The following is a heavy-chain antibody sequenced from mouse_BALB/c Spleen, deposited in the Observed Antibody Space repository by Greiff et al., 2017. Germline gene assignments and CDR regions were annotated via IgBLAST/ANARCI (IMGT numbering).Heavy chain of an antibody. V-gene: IGHV5-17*02. Sequence: EVHLVESGGGLVQPGGSRKLSCAASGFTFSSFGMHWVRQAPEKGLEWVAYISSGSSTIYYADTVKGRFTISRDNPKNTLFLQMTSLRSEDTAMYYCARDGYDGWYFDVWGAGTTVTVSS. D-gene: IGHD2-2*01. CDR3: ARDGYDGWYFDV. CDR2: ISSGSSTI. J-gene: IGHJ1*01. CDR1: GFTFSSFG.